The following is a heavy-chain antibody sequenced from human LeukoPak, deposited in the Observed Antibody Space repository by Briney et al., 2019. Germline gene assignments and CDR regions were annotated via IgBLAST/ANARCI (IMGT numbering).Heavy chain of an antibody. CDR2: ISSSSMII. V-gene: IGHV3-48*01. J-gene: IGHJ6*02. CDR3: AKQGYCSGVSCYSGHYYYGMDV. D-gene: IGHD2-15*01. Sequence: PGGSLRLSCAASGFTFSSYSMNWVRQAPGKGLEWVSYISSSSMIIYYADSLKGRFTISRDNAKNSLYLQMNSLRAEDTAVYYCAKQGYCSGVSCYSGHYYYGMDVWGQGTTVTVSS. CDR1: GFTFSSYS.